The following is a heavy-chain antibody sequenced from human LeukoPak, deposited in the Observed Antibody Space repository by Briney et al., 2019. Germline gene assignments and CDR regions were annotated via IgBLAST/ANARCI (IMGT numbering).Heavy chain of an antibody. Sequence: GGSLRLSCAASGFTFSSYSMNWVRQAPGKGLEWVSSISSSSSYIYYADSVKGRFTISRDNAKNSLYLQMNSLGAEDTAVYYCARASGVATADGAFDIWGQGTMVTVSS. CDR3: ARASGVATADGAFDI. CDR1: GFTFSSYS. D-gene: IGHD3-3*01. CDR2: ISSSSSYI. V-gene: IGHV3-21*01. J-gene: IGHJ3*02.